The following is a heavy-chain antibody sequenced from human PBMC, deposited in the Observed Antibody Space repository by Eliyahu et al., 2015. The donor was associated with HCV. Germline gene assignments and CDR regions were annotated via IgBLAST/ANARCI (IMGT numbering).Heavy chain of an antibody. V-gene: IGHV4-39*01. CDR1: GGSISSSSYY. CDR2: IYYSGST. CDR3: ARLTGGSYWLNYFDY. Sequence: QLQLQESGPGLVKPSETLSLXCTVSGGSISSSSYYWGWIRQPPGKGLEWIGSIYYSGSTYYNPSLKSRVTISVDTSKNQFSLKLSSVTAADTAVYYCARLTGGSYWLNYFDYWGQGTLVTVSS. J-gene: IGHJ4*02. D-gene: IGHD1-26*01.